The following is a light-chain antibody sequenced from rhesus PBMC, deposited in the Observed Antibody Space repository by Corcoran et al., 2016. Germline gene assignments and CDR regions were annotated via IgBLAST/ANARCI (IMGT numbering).Light chain of an antibody. V-gene: IGKV1-33*02. CDR3: QNGYGILYS. Sequence: DIQMTQSPSSLSASVGDTVTITCQASQGISNDLAWDQQKPGKVPKLLIYAASTLQSGVPSRLSGSGSWTVCPLTIRSLQPEVFAAFYFQNGYGILYSFGQGTKVEIK. CDR2: AAS. CDR1: QGISND. J-gene: IGKJ2*01.